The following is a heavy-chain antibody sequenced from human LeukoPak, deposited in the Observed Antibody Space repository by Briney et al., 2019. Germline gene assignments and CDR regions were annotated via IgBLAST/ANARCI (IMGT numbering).Heavy chain of an antibody. D-gene: IGHD3-10*01. J-gene: IGHJ6*02. V-gene: IGHV4-39*07. CDR2: IYYSGST. Sequence: PSETLSLTCTVSGGSISSSSYYWGWIRQPPGKGLEWIGSIYYSGSTYYNPSLKSRVTISVDTSKNQFSLKLSSVTAADTAVYYCARVLGSGSYYHHSYYYGMDVWGQGTTVTVSS. CDR3: ARVLGSGSYYHHSYYYGMDV. CDR1: GGSISSSSYY.